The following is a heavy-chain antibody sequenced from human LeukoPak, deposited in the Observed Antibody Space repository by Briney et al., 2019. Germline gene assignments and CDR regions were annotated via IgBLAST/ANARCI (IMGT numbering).Heavy chain of an antibody. Sequence: SQTLSLTCAISGDSVSSKSAAWNWIRQSPSRGLEWLGRTYLRSKWYYEYAPSVKSRITITPDTSENQFSLKLSSVTAADTAVYYCAREQAQYDFWSGYQGPGAFDIWGQGTMVTVSS. CDR2: TYLRSKWYY. D-gene: IGHD3-3*01. V-gene: IGHV6-1*01. CDR1: GDSVSSKSAA. J-gene: IGHJ3*02. CDR3: AREQAQYDFWSGYQGPGAFDI.